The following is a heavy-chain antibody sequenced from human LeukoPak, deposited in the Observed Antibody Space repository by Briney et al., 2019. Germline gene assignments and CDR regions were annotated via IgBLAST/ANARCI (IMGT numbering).Heavy chain of an antibody. V-gene: IGHV3-74*01. J-gene: IGHJ4*02. CDR2: LPPDELDI. D-gene: IGHD4-17*01. Sequence: GGSLRLSCAASGFTFTNYWMHWVRQAPGMGLVWVSRLPPDELDIIYADSVKGRFTVSRDNAKNTVYLQMNNLRAEDTAVYYCARDAYGDYCFDYWGQGTLVTVSS. CDR3: ARDAYGDYCFDY. CDR1: GFTFTNYW.